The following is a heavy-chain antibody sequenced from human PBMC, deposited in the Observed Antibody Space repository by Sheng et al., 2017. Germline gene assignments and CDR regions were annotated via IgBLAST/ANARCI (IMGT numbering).Heavy chain of an antibody. V-gene: IGHV3-7*04. CDR3: TRGISSPDV. CDR1: GFTFSDFW. D-gene: IGHD2-2*01. CDR2: IRQDGSET. Sequence: EVQLVESGGGLVRPGGSLRLSCVASGFTFSDFWMNWIRQAPGKGLEYVAKIRQDGSETYYVDSVQGRFTISRDNAKNSLYLQMSSLRAEDTAVYYCTRGISSPDVWGQGTTVTVSS. J-gene: IGHJ6*02.